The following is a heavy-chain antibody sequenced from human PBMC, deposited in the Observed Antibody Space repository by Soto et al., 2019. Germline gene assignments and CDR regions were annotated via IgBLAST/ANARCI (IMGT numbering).Heavy chain of an antibody. CDR2: IYYSGST. CDR3: ARWLGYGPHFDY. Sequence: SDTLSVTWTVSGGSISSGDYYWSWIRQPPGKGLEWIGYIYYSGSTYYNPSLKSRVTISVDTSKNQFSLKLSSVTAADTAVYYCARWLGYGPHFDYWGQGTLVTVS. D-gene: IGHD5-12*01. V-gene: IGHV4-30-4*02. J-gene: IGHJ4*02. CDR1: GGSISSGDYY.